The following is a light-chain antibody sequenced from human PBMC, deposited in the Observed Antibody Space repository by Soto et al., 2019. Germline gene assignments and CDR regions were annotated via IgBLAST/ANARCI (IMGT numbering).Light chain of an antibody. CDR1: QTIGSQY. CDR2: GAS. Sequence: EIVLTQSPATQSLSPGETATLSCRASQTIGSQYLFWYQQKPGQAPRHLIYGASNRTTSIPDRFRGSGSGTDFPLTSSRLEPEDFAVYYCHQYSRAPYTFGQGNNLEIK. CDR3: HQYSRAPYT. J-gene: IGKJ2*01. V-gene: IGKV3-20*01.